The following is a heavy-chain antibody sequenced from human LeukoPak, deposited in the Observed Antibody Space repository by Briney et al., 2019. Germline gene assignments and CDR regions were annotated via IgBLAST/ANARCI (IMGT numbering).Heavy chain of an antibody. CDR1: GGSISSYY. CDR3: ARGGGYRSMDV. Sequence: PSETLSLTCTVSGGSISSYYWSWIRQPPGKGLEWIGYIYYSGTTNYNPSLKSRVTISVDTSKNQFSLKLSSVTAADTAMYYCARGGGYRSMDVWGKGTTVTVSS. D-gene: IGHD5-24*01. V-gene: IGHV4-59*01. J-gene: IGHJ6*03. CDR2: IYYSGTT.